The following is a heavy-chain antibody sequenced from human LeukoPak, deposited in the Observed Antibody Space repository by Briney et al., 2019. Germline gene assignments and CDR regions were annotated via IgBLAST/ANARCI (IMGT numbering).Heavy chain of an antibody. J-gene: IGHJ5*02. D-gene: IGHD5-24*01. CDR2: IYYSGST. CDR3: ARGRDAYKGGKS. V-gene: IGHV4-59*12. CDR1: GGSISYYY. Sequence: SETLSLTCSVAGGSISYYYWRWLRQPPGEGVGWGGYIYYSGSTNYNPSLKGRVTISGDTSKNQSSLKRSSLNASDTAVYYCARGRDAYKGGKSWGERTLVTVSS.